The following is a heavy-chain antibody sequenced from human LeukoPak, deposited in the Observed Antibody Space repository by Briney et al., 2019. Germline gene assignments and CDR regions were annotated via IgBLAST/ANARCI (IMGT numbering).Heavy chain of an antibody. CDR1: GFIFSNYA. CDR3: AKDLRAVAGRGPFDY. J-gene: IGHJ4*02. V-gene: IGHV3-23*01. CDR2: VNGSGDTT. Sequence: GGSLRLSCAASGFIFSNYAMSWVRQAPGKGPEWVSVVNGSGDTTYYADSVKGRFTISRDNSKNTMYLQMNSLRAEDAAVYYCAKDLRAVAGRGPFDYWGQGTLVTVSS. D-gene: IGHD6-19*01.